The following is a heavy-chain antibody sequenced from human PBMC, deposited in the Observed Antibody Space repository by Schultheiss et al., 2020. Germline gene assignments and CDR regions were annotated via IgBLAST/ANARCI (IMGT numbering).Heavy chain of an antibody. J-gene: IGHJ4*02. V-gene: IGHV1-69*04. Sequence: SVKVSCKASGGTFSSYTISWVRQAPGQGLEWMGRIIPIVGIAKYAQKSQGRVTITADKSTSTAYMELSSLRSEDTAVYYCAREDGDYGFDYWGQGTLVTVAS. D-gene: IGHD4-17*01. CDR3: AREDGDYGFDY. CDR1: GGTFSSYT. CDR2: IIPIVGIA.